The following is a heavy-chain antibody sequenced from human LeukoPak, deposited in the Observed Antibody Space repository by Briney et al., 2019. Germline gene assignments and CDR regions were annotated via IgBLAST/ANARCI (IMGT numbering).Heavy chain of an antibody. CDR2: IHSSGST. V-gene: IGHV4-61*02. D-gene: IGHD4/OR15-4a*01. J-gene: IGHJ5*02. Sequence: SETLSLTCTVSGGSITSGSYYWTWIRQPAGKGLEWVGRIHSSGSTNYNPSLNSRVTVSADTSNNQFSLQQSSVTAADTAIYYCATSASSGSNYFDPWGQGTLVTVSS. CDR1: GGSITSGSYY. CDR3: ATSASSGSNYFDP.